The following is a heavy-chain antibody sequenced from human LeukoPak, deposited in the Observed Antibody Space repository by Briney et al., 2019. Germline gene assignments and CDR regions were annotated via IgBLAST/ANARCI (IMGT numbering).Heavy chain of an antibody. CDR2: INPDSGFT. V-gene: IGHV1-2*02. CDR3: APTAEAYTSNWHV. J-gene: IGHJ4*02. D-gene: IGHD1-1*01. CDR1: GYRFIDDY. Sequence: GASVKVSCKTSGYRFIDDYMHWVRQAPGQGFEFMGWINPDSGFTNLAPKFQGRLTLTRDTSISTAYMELRRLRFDDTAVYYCAPTAEAYTSNWHVWCLGTLVTVSS.